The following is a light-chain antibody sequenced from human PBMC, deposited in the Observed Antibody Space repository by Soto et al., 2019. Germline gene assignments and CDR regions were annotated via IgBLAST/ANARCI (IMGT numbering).Light chain of an antibody. CDR2: DAS. CDR1: PSLGSTS. Sequence: EIVLTQSPGTLSLSPGEKATLSCRASPSLGSTSLAWYQQKPGQAPRLLIYDASTRATGIPDRFSGSGSGTDFTLTISRLEPEDFAVYYCQQFGTSPVTFGQGTKVEIK. V-gene: IGKV3-20*01. J-gene: IGKJ1*01. CDR3: QQFGTSPVT.